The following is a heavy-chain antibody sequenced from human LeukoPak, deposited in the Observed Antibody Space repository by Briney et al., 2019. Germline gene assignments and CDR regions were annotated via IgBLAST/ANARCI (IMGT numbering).Heavy chain of an antibody. V-gene: IGHV4-34*09. CDR3: ARDRVSGAFDI. CDR2: INHSGST. Sequence: PSETLSLTCAVYGGSFSGYYWSWIRQPPGKGLEWIGEINHSGSTNYNPSLKSRVTISVDTSKNQFSLKLSSVTAADTAVYYCARDRVSGAFDIWGQGTMVTVSS. J-gene: IGHJ3*02. D-gene: IGHD6-6*01. CDR1: GGSFSGYY.